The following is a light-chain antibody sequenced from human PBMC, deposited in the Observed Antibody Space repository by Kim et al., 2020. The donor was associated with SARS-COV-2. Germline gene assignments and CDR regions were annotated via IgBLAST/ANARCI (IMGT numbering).Light chain of an antibody. V-gene: IGLV2-14*03. J-gene: IGLJ1*01. Sequence: NARTGPGTDVGGYNYVSCYRQHPGKAPNLLISNVSSRPSGISYRFSGSKSGNTASLTISGLQAEDEADYYCSSYTSSSSLYVFGGGTKVTVL. CDR2: NVS. CDR3: SSYTSSSSLYV. CDR1: GTDVGGYNY.